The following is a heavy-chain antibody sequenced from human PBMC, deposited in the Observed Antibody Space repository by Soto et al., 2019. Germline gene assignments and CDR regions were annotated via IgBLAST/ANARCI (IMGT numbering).Heavy chain of an antibody. V-gene: IGHV1-46*01. J-gene: IGHJ4*02. D-gene: IGHD2-21*02. CDR2: VNPSGGHT. CDR3: ARGGHVVVVTAAFDY. Sequence: ASVKVSCKASGDTFTDYYIPWVRQAPGQGLEWMGTVNPSGGHTTYAQHFLGRVTMTRDTSTSALYMELSSLTSDDTAIYYCARGGHVVVVTAAFDYWGQGTLVTVSS. CDR1: GDTFTDYY.